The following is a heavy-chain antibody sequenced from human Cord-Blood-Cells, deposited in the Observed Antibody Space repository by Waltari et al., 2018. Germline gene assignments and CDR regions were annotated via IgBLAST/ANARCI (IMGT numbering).Heavy chain of an antibody. J-gene: IGHJ6*02. D-gene: IGHD6-13*01. CDR2: INAGNGNT. Sequence: QVQLVQSGAEVKKPGASVKVSCKASGYTFTSYAMLWVRQAPGQRLEWMGWINAGNGNTKYSQKFQGRVTITRDTSASPADMELSGLRSEDTAVYYCARGPYSSSLYGMDVWGQGTTVTVSS. CDR3: ARGPYSSSLYGMDV. V-gene: IGHV1-3*01. CDR1: GYTFTSYA.